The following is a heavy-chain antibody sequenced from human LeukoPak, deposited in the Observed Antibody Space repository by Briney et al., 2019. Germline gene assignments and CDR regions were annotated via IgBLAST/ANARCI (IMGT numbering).Heavy chain of an antibody. CDR3: AKARQAGPYDY. J-gene: IGHJ4*02. CDR1: RFTFDDDA. CDR2: ISWNSGGI. V-gene: IGHV3-9*01. Sequence: GGSLRLSCAASRFTFDDDAMRWVRQAPGKGLEWVSGISWNSGGIGYADSVKGRFTISRDNAKNSLYLQMNSLRAEDTALYYCAKARQAGPYDYWGQGTLVTVSS. D-gene: IGHD6-19*01.